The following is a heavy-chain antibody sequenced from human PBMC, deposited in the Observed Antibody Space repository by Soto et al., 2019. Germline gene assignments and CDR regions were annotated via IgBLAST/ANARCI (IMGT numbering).Heavy chain of an antibody. J-gene: IGHJ4*02. D-gene: IGHD3-16*01. CDR2: ISAYNGNT. Sequence: QVKLVQSGAEVKKPGASVKVSCKASGYTFTNFGISWVRQAPGQGLEWMGWISAYNGNTNYAQKFKGRVTMTTDTSTSTAYMAVRSLCFDDTGVYYCAGGGTPIDYWGQGNLVTVSS. V-gene: IGHV1-18*01. CDR1: GYTFTNFG. CDR3: AGGGTPIDY.